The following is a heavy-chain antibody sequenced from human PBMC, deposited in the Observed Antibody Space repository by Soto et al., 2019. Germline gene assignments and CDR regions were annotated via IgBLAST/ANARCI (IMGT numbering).Heavy chain of an antibody. D-gene: IGHD4-17*01. CDR3: AKDLDLYGGYDAFDI. CDR1: GFTFSSYG. V-gene: IGHV3-30*18. Sequence: QVQLVESGGGVVQPGRSLRLSCAASGFTFSSYGMHWVRQAPGKGLEWVAVISYDGSNKYYADSVKGRFTISRDNSKNTLYLQMNSLRAEDTAVYYCAKDLDLYGGYDAFDIWGQGTMVTVSS. J-gene: IGHJ3*02. CDR2: ISYDGSNK.